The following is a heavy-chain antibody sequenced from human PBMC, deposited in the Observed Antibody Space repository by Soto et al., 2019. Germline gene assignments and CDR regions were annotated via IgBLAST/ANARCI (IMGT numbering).Heavy chain of an antibody. Sequence: QVQLQQWGAGLLKPSETLSLTCGVSGVSFSGYSWSWFRQSPGKGLEWIGDINSRGDTNYSPSLKSRLTISLDTSKNHFSLRLASVTAADTAFYYCARALLGFSYGYGGYFDPWGQGTLVTVSS. D-gene: IGHD5-18*01. J-gene: IGHJ4*02. CDR1: GVSFSGYS. V-gene: IGHV4-34*01. CDR3: ARALLGFSYGYGGYFDP. CDR2: INSRGDT.